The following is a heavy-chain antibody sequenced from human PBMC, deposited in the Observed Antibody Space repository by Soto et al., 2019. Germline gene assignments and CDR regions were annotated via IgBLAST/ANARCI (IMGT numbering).Heavy chain of an antibody. CDR2: IKTDGSST. D-gene: IGHD2-21*01. CDR3: ARDSSKVIDY. CDR1: GFTFSTYW. V-gene: IGHV3-74*01. Sequence: EVQLAESGGGLVQPGGSLRLSCAASGFTFSTYWMHWVRQAPGKGLVWVSRIKTDGSSTTYADSVNGRFTISRDNAKNTLYLQMNSLRAEDTAVYYCARDSSKVIDYWGQGTLVTVSS. J-gene: IGHJ4*02.